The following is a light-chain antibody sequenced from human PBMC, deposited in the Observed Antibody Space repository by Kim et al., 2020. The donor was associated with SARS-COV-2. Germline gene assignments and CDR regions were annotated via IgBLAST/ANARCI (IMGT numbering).Light chain of an antibody. V-gene: IGLV2-14*04. CDR1: SSDVSGYNY. Sequence: GRSVTISGTGTSSDVSGYNYVSWYQQHPGKAPKLMIYDVSKRPSGVSNRVSGSKSGNTASLTSSGLQAEDEADYYCSSYTSSSTFVFGTGTKVTVL. CDR3: SSYTSSSTFV. J-gene: IGLJ1*01. CDR2: DVS.